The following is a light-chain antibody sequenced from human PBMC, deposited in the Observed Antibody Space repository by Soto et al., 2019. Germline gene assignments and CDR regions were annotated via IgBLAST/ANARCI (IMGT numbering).Light chain of an antibody. CDR2: GAS. Sequence: EIVMTQSPATLSVSPVERATLSCRASQSVRSNLAWYQQKPGQAPRLLTYGASTRATGIPARFSGSGSGTEFTLTISSLQPEDFAVYYCQQYYNWPRTFGQGTKVDIK. CDR1: QSVRSN. CDR3: QQYYNWPRT. V-gene: IGKV3-15*01. J-gene: IGKJ1*01.